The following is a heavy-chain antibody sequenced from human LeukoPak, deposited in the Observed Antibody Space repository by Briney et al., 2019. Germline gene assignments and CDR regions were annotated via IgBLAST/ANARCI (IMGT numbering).Heavy chain of an antibody. CDR1: GGSFSGYY. V-gene: IGHV4-34*01. D-gene: IGHD1-26*01. J-gene: IGHJ4*02. CDR3: ARENDSWELLFDY. CDR2: INHSGST. Sequence: SETLSLTCAVYGGSFSGYYWSWIRQPPGKGLEWIGEINHSGSTNYNPSLKSRVTMSVDTSKNQFSLKLSSVTAADTAVYYCARENDSWELLFDYWGQGTLVTVSS.